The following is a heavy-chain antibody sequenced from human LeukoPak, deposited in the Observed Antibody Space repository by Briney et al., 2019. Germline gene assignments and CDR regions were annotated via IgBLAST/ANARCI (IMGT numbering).Heavy chain of an antibody. V-gene: IGHV3-48*01. J-gene: IGHJ6*03. D-gene: IGHD1-14*01. CDR2: TSSRSTTI. Sequence: GGSLRLSCAASGFTFSSYSMIWVPQSPGKGREGVYHTSSRSTTIYYADSVKGRFTISRDNDKNSLYLQMSSLRAEDTAGYYCARAGTGTYYYYLDVWGKGTTVTVSS. CDR3: ARAGTGTYYYYLDV. CDR1: GFTFSSYS.